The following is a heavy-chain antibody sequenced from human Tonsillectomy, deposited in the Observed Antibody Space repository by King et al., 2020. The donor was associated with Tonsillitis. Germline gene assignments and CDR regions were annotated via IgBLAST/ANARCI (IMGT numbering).Heavy chain of an antibody. V-gene: IGHV2-26*01. CDR3: ARLYSTSSADAFDV. J-gene: IGHJ3*01. CDR2: IFSTDEK. D-gene: IGHD6-6*01. Sequence: VNLQESGPVLVKATETLTLTCTVSGFSLDNAAMVVGWIRQPPGKALEWLAHIFSTDEKSFNTSLNSRLTISKDTSKSQVVLTLTNMDPVDTATYYCARLYSTSSADAFDVWGQGTMVTVSS. CDR1: GFSLDNAAMV.